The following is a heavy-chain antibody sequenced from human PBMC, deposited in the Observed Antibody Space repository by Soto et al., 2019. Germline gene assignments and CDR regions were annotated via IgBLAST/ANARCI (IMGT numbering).Heavy chain of an antibody. V-gene: IGHV4-34*01. J-gene: IGHJ5*02. CDR3: ARFSGYCSSTSCYRLFDP. CDR1: GGSFSGYY. D-gene: IGHD2-2*02. Sequence: SDTLSLTCAVYGGSFSGYYWSWIRQPPGKGLEWIGEINHSVSTNYNPSLKSRVTISVDTSKNQYSLKLSSVTAADTAVYYCARFSGYCSSTSCYRLFDPWGQGTPVTVSS. CDR2: INHSVST.